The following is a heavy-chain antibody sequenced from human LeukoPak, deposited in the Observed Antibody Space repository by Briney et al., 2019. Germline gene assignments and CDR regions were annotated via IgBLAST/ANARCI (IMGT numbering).Heavy chain of an antibody. CDR1: GFNFHNFA. J-gene: IGHJ1*01. D-gene: IGHD3-16*02. V-gene: IGHV3-30*04. CDR3: AKDLDFRYYDYVWGSYPYFQH. CDR2: VSNDERNK. Sequence: PERSLRLSCEASGFNFHNFAMHWVRQAPGKGLEWVAVVSNDERNKYYTDSVKGRFTISRDNSKNTLYLQMNSLRAEDTAVYYCAKDLDFRYYDYVWGSYPYFQHWGQGTLVTVSS.